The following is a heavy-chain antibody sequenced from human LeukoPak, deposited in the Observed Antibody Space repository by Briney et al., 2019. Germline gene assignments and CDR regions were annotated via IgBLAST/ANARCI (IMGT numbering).Heavy chain of an antibody. J-gene: IGHJ4*02. D-gene: IGHD4-17*01. CDR1: GGSFSGYY. CDR3: ARGQHGDYGY. CDR2: INHSGST. V-gene: IGHV4-34*01. Sequence: PSETLPLTCAVHGGSFSGYYWSWIRQPPGKGLEWIGEINHSGSTNYNPSLKSRVTISVDTSKNQFSLKLSSVTAADTAVYYCARGQHGDYGYRGQGTLVTVSS.